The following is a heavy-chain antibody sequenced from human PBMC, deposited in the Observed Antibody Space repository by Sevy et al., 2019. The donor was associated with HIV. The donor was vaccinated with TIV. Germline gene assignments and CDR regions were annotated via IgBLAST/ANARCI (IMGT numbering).Heavy chain of an antibody. D-gene: IGHD6-19*01. V-gene: IGHV3-9*01. CDR2: ISWNSGSI. Sequence: GGSLRLSSAASGFTFDDYAMHWVRQAPGKGLEWVSGISWNSGSIGYADSVKGRFTISRDNAKNSLYLQMNSLRAEDTALYYCAKTGYSSGWTHLDYWGQGTLVTVSS. J-gene: IGHJ4*02. CDR1: GFTFDDYA. CDR3: AKTGYSSGWTHLDY.